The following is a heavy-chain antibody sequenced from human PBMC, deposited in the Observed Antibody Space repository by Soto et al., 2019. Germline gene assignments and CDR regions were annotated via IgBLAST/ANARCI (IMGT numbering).Heavy chain of an antibody. D-gene: IGHD5-12*01. Sequence: GASLKISCKASAHTFTNYWIGWVRQMPGKGLEWMGIIYPGDSNTRYSPSFQGEVTISADKSINTAYQQWSSPKASDTAMYYCARHLEVATISQAYYWGQGTQVTVS. CDR2: IYPGDSNT. J-gene: IGHJ4*02. CDR1: AHTFTNYW. CDR3: ARHLEVATISQAYY. V-gene: IGHV5-51*01.